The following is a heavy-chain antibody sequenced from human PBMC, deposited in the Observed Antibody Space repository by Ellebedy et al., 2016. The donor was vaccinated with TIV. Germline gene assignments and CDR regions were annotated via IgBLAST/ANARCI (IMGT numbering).Heavy chain of an antibody. V-gene: IGHV3-72*01. Sequence: PGGSLRLSCAASGFTVSSNYMSWVRQAPGKGLEWVGRSRNKANSPATEYAASVTGRFTISRDDSENSLYLQMNSLKTEDTAVYYCARGGIYVPFDYWGQGTLVTVSS. J-gene: IGHJ4*02. D-gene: IGHD1-26*01. CDR2: SRNKANSPAT. CDR3: ARGGIYVPFDY. CDR1: GFTVSSNY.